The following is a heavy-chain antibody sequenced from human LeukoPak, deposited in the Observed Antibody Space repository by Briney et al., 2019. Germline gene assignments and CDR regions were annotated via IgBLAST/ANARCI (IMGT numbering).Heavy chain of an antibody. D-gene: IGHD3-22*01. J-gene: IGHJ4*02. Sequence: PGGSLRLSCAASGFTFSNAWMSWVRQAPGKGLEWVGRIKSKTDGGTTDYAAPVKGRFTISRDDSKNTLYLQMNSLKTEDTAVYYCTTTDDLYYYASSEGYDFDYWGQGTLVTVSS. CDR2: IKSKTDGGTT. V-gene: IGHV3-15*01. CDR1: GFTFSNAW. CDR3: TTTDDLYYYASSEGYDFDY.